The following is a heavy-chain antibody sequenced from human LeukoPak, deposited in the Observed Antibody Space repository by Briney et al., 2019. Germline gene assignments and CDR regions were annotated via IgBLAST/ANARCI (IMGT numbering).Heavy chain of an antibody. CDR2: IIPIFGTA. CDR3: SIVTGNPYAFDI. CDR1: GGTFSSYA. V-gene: IGHV1-69*13. D-gene: IGHD3-9*01. J-gene: IGHJ3*02. Sequence: SVKVSCKASGGTFSSYAISWVRQAPGQGLEWMGGIIPIFGTANYAQKFQGRVTITADESTSTAYMELSSLRSEDTAVYYCSIVTGNPYAFDIWGQGTMVTVSS.